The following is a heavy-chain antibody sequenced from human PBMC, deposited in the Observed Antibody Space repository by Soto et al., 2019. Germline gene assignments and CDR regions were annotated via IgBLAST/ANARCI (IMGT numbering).Heavy chain of an antibody. CDR1: GFTFSSYG. D-gene: IGHD2-15*01. CDR2: ISYDGSNK. V-gene: IGHV3-30*18. J-gene: IGHJ6*02. Sequence: GGSLRLSCAASGFTFSSYGMHWVRQAPGKGLEWVAVISYDGSNKYYADSVKGRFTISRDNSKNTLYLQMNSLRAEDTAVYYCAKDLGSSRYRIDYYYYGMDVWGQGTTVTVSS. CDR3: AKDLGSSRYRIDYYYYGMDV.